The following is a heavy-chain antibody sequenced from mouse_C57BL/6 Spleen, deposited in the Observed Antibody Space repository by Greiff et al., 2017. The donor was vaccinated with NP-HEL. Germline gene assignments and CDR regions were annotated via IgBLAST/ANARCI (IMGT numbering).Heavy chain of an antibody. V-gene: IGHV1-80*01. CDR3: ARRDGYDNDYYAMDY. CDR1: GYAFSSYW. D-gene: IGHD2-2*01. Sequence: VQLQQSGAELVKPGASVKISCKASGYAFSSYWMNWVKQRPGKGLEWIGQIYPGSGGTNYNEKFKGKATLTADKSSSTAYMQLSSLTSEDSAVYFCARRDGYDNDYYAMDYWGQGTSVTVSS. J-gene: IGHJ4*01. CDR2: IYPGSGGT.